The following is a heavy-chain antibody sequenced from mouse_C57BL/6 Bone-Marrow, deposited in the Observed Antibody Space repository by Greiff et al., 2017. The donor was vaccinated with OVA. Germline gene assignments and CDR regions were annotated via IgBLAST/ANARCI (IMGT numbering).Heavy chain of an antibody. CDR1: GFTFTNYS. Sequence: EVKLVESGGGLVQPGDSLSLSCAASGFTFTNYSMSWVRQPPGKALEWFAFIRNKPNGSTTEYSASVKGRFTISRDNSQSILYLQMHALRAEDSTTYDCARYNGGVAGGYFDYWGQGTALTVSS. V-gene: IGHV7-3*01. CDR3: ARYNGGVAGGYFDY. D-gene: IGHD1-1*01. J-gene: IGHJ2*01. CDR2: IRNKPNGSTT.